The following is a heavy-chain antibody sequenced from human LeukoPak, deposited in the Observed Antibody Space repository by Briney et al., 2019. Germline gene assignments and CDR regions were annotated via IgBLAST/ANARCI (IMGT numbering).Heavy chain of an antibody. Sequence: GGSLRLSCVASGFSFSDFTMNWVRQAPGKGLQWLAYISGRSDTTFYADSVQGRFSISRDNANNSLSLQLNNLTIDDSAVYYCVRDVGSSGHYYDHWFATWGHGTRVTVSS. V-gene: IGHV3-48*01. CDR1: GFSFSDFT. J-gene: IGHJ5*01. D-gene: IGHD3-22*01. CDR3: VRDVGSSGHYYDHWFAT. CDR2: ISGRSDTT.